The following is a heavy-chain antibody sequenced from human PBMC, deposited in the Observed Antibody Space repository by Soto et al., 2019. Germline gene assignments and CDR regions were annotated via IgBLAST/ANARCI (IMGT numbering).Heavy chain of an antibody. D-gene: IGHD2-15*01. V-gene: IGHV4-34*01. J-gene: IGHJ6*02. CDR2: INHSGST. CDR1: GGSFSGYY. Sequence: QVQLQQWGAGLLKPSETLSLTCAVYGGSFSGYYWSWIRQPPGKGLEWIGEINHSGSTNYNPSLKSRFTISVDTSKNQFSLKLSSVIAADTAVYYCARERVVAAIRGGYYYYGMDVWGQGTTVTVSS. CDR3: ARERVVAAIRGGYYYYGMDV.